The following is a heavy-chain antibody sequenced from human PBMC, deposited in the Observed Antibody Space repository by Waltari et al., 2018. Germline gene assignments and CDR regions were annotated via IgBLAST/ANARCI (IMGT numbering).Heavy chain of an antibody. CDR3: ARVFSFFTSRTTLGYSWNYVNWFDP. V-gene: IGHV4-34*01. Sequence: QVQLQQWGAGLLKPSETLSLTCAVYGGSFSGYYWSWIRQPPGKGLEWIGEINHSGSTNDTPALKSRVTRPVDTSKNQFSLKLSSVTAADTAVYYCARVFSFFTSRTTLGYSWNYVNWFDPWGQGTLVTVSS. J-gene: IGHJ5*02. CDR1: GGSFSGYY. D-gene: IGHD1-7*01. CDR2: INHSGST.